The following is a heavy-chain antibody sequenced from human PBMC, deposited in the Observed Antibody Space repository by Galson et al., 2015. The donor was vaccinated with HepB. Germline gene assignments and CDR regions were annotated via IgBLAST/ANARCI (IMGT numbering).Heavy chain of an antibody. J-gene: IGHJ2*01. V-gene: IGHV3-30*18. CDR3: AKDSLWFGEWGVWYFDL. CDR2: ISYDGSNK. Sequence: SLRLSCAASGFTFSSYGMHWVRQAPGKGLEWVAVISYDGSNKYYADSVKGRFTISRDNSKNTLYLQMNSLRAEDTAVYYCAKDSLWFGEWGVWYFDLWGRGTLVTVSS. D-gene: IGHD3-10*01. CDR1: GFTFSSYG.